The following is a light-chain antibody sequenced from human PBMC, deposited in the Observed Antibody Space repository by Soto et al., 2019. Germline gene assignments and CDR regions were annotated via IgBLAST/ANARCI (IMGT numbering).Light chain of an antibody. V-gene: IGLV2-14*01. CDR2: EVN. CDR3: SSYTTIGTWV. J-gene: IGLJ3*02. Sequence: QSVLTQPASVSGSPGQSITISCTGTSFDVGNRNYVSWYQQHPGKAPKLIIYEVNNRPSGISDRFSGSKSGNTASLTISGLQAEDEADYYCSSYTTIGTWVFGGGTKLTV. CDR1: SFDVGNRNY.